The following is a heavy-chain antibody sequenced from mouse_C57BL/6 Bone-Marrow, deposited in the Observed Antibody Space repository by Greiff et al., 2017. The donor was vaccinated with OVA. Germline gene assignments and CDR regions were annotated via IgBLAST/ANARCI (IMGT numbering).Heavy chain of an antibody. Sequence: VKLVESGPGLVQPSQSLSITCTVSGFSLTSYGVHWVRQSPGKGLEWLGVIWSGGSTDYNAAFISRLSISKDNSKSQVFFKMNSLQADDTAIYYCARSYGKKAWFAYWGQGTLVTVSA. CDR1: GFSLTSYG. CDR3: ARSYGKKAWFAY. J-gene: IGHJ3*01. V-gene: IGHV2-2*01. CDR2: IWSGGST. D-gene: IGHD1-1*02.